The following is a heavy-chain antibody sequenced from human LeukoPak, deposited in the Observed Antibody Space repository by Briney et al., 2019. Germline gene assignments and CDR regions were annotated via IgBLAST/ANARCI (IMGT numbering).Heavy chain of an antibody. Sequence: PGGSLRLSCSASGFTFSRYAMHWVRQAPGKGLEYVSAISSNGGSTYYADSVKGRFTISRDNSKNTLYLQMSSLRAEDTAVYYCVKDRWGDYYDGSGYETPFDYWGQGTLVTVSS. J-gene: IGHJ4*02. CDR1: GFTFSRYA. CDR2: ISSNGGST. V-gene: IGHV3-64D*09. D-gene: IGHD3-22*01. CDR3: VKDRWGDYYDGSGYETPFDY.